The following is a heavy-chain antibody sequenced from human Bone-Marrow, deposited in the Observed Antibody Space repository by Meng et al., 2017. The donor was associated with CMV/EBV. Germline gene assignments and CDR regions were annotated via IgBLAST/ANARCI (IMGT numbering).Heavy chain of an antibody. Sequence: GESLKISCKGSGYSFTSYWIGWVRQMPGKGLEWMGIIYPGDSDTRYSPSFQGQVTISADKSISTAYLQWSSLKASDTAMYYCARLIEPAATENWFDPWGQGTLVTVSS. V-gene: IGHV5-51*01. D-gene: IGHD2-2*01. J-gene: IGHJ5*02. CDR3: ARLIEPAATENWFDP. CDR1: GYSFTSYW. CDR2: IYPGDSDT.